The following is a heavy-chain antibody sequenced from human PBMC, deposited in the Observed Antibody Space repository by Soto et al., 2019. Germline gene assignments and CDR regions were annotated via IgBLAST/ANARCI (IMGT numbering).Heavy chain of an antibody. CDR3: ATHKPNYYYCGLDV. J-gene: IGHJ6*02. CDR2: MNHSGGT. V-gene: IGHV4-34*01. CDR1: GGSFSVFY. Sequence: QVQLQQWGAGLLKPSETLSLTCGVSGGSFSVFYWTWLRQPPGKGLEWIGEMNHSGGTNYNPSLKGRVTISIDTAKNQFSLMLTSVTAADTAVSYCATHKPNYYYCGLDVWGQGTTVTVSS.